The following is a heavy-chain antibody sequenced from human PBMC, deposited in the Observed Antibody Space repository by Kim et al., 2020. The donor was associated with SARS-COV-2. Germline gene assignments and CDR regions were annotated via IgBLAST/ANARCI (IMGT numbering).Heavy chain of an antibody. Sequence: GGSLRLSCAASGFTFSSYAMSWVRQAPGKGLEWVSAISGSGGSTYYADSAKGRFTISRDNSKNTLYLQMNSLRAEDTAVYYCAKGERITMIVVVTLFDYWGQGTLVTVSS. CDR3: AKGERITMIVVVTLFDY. CDR1: GFTFSSYA. J-gene: IGHJ4*02. V-gene: IGHV3-23*01. D-gene: IGHD3-22*01. CDR2: ISGSGGST.